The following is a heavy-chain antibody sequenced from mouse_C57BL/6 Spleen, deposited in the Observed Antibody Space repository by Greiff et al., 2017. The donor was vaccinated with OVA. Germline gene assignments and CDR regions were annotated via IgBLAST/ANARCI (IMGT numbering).Heavy chain of an antibody. CDR1: GYAFSSYW. CDR3: AREYGNYEAWFAY. V-gene: IGHV1-80*01. CDR2: IYPGDGDT. D-gene: IGHD2-10*02. Sequence: QVQLQQSGAELVKPGASVKLSCKASGYAFSSYWMNWVKQRPGKGLEWIGQIYPGDGDTNYNGKFKGKATLTADKSSSTAYMQLSSLTSEDSAVYFCAREYGNYEAWFAYWGQGTLVTVAA. J-gene: IGHJ3*01.